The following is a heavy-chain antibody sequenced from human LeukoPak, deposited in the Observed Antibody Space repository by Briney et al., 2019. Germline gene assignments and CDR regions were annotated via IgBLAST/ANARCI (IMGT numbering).Heavy chain of an antibody. CDR3: ARGPNYPSPSPFDY. CDR2: IYHSGST. V-gene: IGHV4-38-2*02. D-gene: IGHD5-24*01. CDR1: GYSISSGYY. J-gene: IGHJ4*02. Sequence: SETLSLTCTVSGYSISSGYYWGWIRQPPGKGLEWIGSIYHSGSTYYNPSLKSRVTISVDTSKNQFSLKLSSVTAADTAVYYCARGPNYPSPSPFDYWGQGTLVTVSS.